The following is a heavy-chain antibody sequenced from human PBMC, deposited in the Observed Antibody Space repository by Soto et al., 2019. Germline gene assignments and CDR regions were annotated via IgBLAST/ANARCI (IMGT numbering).Heavy chain of an antibody. V-gene: IGHV4-30-2*01. CDR2: IYHSGST. CDR1: GGSISSGGYS. J-gene: IGHJ4*02. D-gene: IGHD2-15*01. CDR3: ARVSDCSGGSCYSVGYYFDY. Sequence: PSETLSLTCAVSGGSISSGGYSWSWIRQPPGKGLEWIGYIYHSGSTYYNPSLKSRVTISVDRSKNQFSLKLSSVTAADTAVYYCARVSDCSGGSCYSVGYYFDYWGQGTRVPSPQ.